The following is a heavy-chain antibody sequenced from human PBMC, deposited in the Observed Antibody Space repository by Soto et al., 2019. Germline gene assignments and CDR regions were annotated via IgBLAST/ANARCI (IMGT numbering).Heavy chain of an antibody. CDR3: AREYSYSYPT. CDR2: IHNSGAT. J-gene: IGHJ1*01. D-gene: IGHD2-21*01. CDR1: GFNVKTTY. Sequence: GGSLRLSCAASGFNVKTTYMTWVRQAPGEGLEWVSVIHNSGATYYADSVKGRFTISKDNSKNTVYLQMSSLRAEDTAMYYCAREYSYSYPTWGQGTLVTVSS. V-gene: IGHV3-53*01.